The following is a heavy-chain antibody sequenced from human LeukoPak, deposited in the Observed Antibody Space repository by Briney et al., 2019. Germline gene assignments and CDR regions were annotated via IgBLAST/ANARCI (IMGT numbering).Heavy chain of an antibody. CDR1: GGSINSYY. J-gene: IGHJ4*02. CDR2: SYYTGST. V-gene: IGHV4-59*01. D-gene: IGHD6-19*01. CDR3: ATHYITSGWYYFDY. Sequence: SSETLSLTCTVSGGSINSYYWSWIRQPPGKGLEWIGYSYYTGSTNYNPSLKSRLTISADTYKNQFSLKLTAVTAADTAVYYCATHYITSGWYYFDYWGQGTLVTVSS.